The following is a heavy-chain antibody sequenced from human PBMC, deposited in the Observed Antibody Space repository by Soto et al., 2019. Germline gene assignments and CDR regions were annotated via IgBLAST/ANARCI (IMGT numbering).Heavy chain of an antibody. CDR3: AKDTVGGYSFWSGYYSDGLDV. V-gene: IGHV3-23*01. J-gene: IGHJ3*01. Sequence: EVKLLESGGGLAQPGGSLRLSCVGSGFTFDSYAISWVRQAPGERPQWIAAISGSAGGTDYAHSVRGRFTISRDNAKKTVHLQMDSLRVEDTAVYFCAKDTVGGYSFWSGYYSDGLDVWGQGTLVTVS. CDR2: ISGSAGGT. CDR1: GFTFDSYA. D-gene: IGHD3-3*01.